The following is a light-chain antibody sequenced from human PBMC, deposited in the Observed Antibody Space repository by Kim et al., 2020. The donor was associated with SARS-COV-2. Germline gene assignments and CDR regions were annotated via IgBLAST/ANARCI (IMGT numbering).Light chain of an antibody. V-gene: IGLV1-47*02. CDR2: DDS. CDR3: ATWDDSLIGML. J-gene: IGLJ2*01. Sequence: GQSVTISCSGSCSNIGGNYVYSYQQLPGPAPKLLLYDDSHRPSGVPDRFSGSKSGTSASLAISGLQSEDEADYYCATWDDSLIGMLFGGGTKVTVL. CDR1: CSNIGGNY.